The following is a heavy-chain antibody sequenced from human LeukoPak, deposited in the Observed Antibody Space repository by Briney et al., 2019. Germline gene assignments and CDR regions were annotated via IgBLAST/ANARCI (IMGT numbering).Heavy chain of an antibody. Sequence: GGSLRLSCAASGFTFSSYGMHWVRQAPGKGLEWVAFIRYDGSNKYYSDSVKGRFTISRDNSKNTLYLQMNSLRAEDTAVYYCAKDEHHYDPDYFDYWGQGTLVTVSS. CDR2: IRYDGSNK. CDR1: GFTFSSYG. CDR3: AKDEHHYDPDYFDY. D-gene: IGHD3-22*01. J-gene: IGHJ4*02. V-gene: IGHV3-30*02.